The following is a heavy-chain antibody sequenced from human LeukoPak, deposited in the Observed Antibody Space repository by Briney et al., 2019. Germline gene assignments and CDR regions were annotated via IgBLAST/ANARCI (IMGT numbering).Heavy chain of an antibody. CDR3: ARGPAFDI. CDR2: ARNKADSYTT. Sequence: GRSLRLSCAASGFTVSDHYMDWVRQAPGKGLEWVGRARNKADSYTTEYAGSVKGRFTISRDDSKNSLYLQMNSLKTEDTAVYYCARGPAFDIWGQGTMVTVSS. V-gene: IGHV3-72*01. J-gene: IGHJ3*02. CDR1: GFTVSDHY.